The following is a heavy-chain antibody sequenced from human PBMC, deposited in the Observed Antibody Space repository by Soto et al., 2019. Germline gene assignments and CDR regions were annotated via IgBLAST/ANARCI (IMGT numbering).Heavy chain of an antibody. CDR3: ARSLDYHDETGYSTVGVFFDY. CDR2: IIPIFVTS. Sequence: GASVKVSCKASGYTFTSYDINWVRQATGQGLGWVGGIIPIFVTSHYAQKFQGRVTITADESTNTAYMELSSLTSEDTAVYYCARSLDYHDETGYSTVGVFFDYWGLGSLVTVSS. CDR1: GYTFTSYD. D-gene: IGHD3-9*01. J-gene: IGHJ4*02. V-gene: IGHV1-69*13.